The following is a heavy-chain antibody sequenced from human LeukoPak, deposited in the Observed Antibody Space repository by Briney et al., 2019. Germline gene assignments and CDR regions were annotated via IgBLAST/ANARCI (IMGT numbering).Heavy chain of an antibody. V-gene: IGHV4-4*09. J-gene: IGHJ4*02. CDR2: IYTSGST. D-gene: IGHD5-24*01. Sequence: SETLSLTCTVSGGSISSYYWSWIRQPPGKGLEWIGYIYTSGSTNYNPSLKSRVTISVDTSKNQFPLKLSSVTAADTAVYYCARGRDGYNFDYWGQGTLVTVSS. CDR3: ARGRDGYNFDY. CDR1: GGSISSYY.